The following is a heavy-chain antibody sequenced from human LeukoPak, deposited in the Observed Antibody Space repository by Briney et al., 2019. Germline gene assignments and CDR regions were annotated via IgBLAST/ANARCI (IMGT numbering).Heavy chain of an antibody. CDR2: ISYDGSNK. CDR3: ARGLAARPGDYYYYYGMDV. CDR1: GFTFSSYG. V-gene: IGHV3-30*03. J-gene: IGHJ6*02. Sequence: QSGGSLRLSCAPSGFTFSSYGMHWVRQAPGKGLEWVAVISYDGSNKYYADSVKGRFTISRDNSKNTLYLQMNSLRAEDTAVYYCARGLAARPGDYYYYYGMDVWGQGTTVTVSS. D-gene: IGHD6-6*01.